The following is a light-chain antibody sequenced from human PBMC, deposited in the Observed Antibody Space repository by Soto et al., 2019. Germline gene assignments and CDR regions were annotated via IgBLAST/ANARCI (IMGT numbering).Light chain of an antibody. Sequence: EILMTQSPVTLSVSPGERATLSCRASQSVSSNLAWYQQKPGQAPSLLIYDASTRATGIPDRFSGSGSGTDFTLTISRLEPEDFALYYCQQFVTSPTWTFGQGTKVDIK. CDR1: QSVSSN. CDR3: QQFVTSPTWT. CDR2: DAS. J-gene: IGKJ1*01. V-gene: IGKV3-20*01.